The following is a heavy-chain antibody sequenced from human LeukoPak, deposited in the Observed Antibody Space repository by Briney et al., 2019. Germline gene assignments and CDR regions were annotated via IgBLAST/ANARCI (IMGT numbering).Heavy chain of an antibody. CDR3: AKFWVSGYSSGWHYFDY. J-gene: IGHJ4*02. D-gene: IGHD6-19*01. V-gene: IGHV3-23*01. Sequence: PGGSLRLSCAASGFTFSSYAMSWVRQAPGKGLEWVSGISGSGDSTFYADSVKGRFTISRDDSKNTLYLQMNSLRAEDTAVYYCAKFWVSGYSSGWHYFDYWGQGTLVTVSS. CDR1: GFTFSSYA. CDR2: ISGSGDST.